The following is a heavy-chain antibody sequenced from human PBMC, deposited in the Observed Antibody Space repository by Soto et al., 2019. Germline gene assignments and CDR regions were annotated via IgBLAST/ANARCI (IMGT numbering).Heavy chain of an antibody. V-gene: IGHV1-18*01. CDR2: ISAYNGNT. CDR1: GYTFTSYG. D-gene: IGHD4-17*01. Sequence: EASVKVSCKASGYTFTSYGISWVRQAPGQGLEWMGWISAYNGNTNYAQKLQGRVTMTTDTSTSTAYMELRSLRSDDTAVYYCARVGEYGDYQAFDYYYYGMDVWGQGTTVTVSS. J-gene: IGHJ6*02. CDR3: ARVGEYGDYQAFDYYYYGMDV.